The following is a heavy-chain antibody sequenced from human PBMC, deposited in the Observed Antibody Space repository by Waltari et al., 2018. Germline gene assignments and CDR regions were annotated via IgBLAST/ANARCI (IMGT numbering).Heavy chain of an antibody. V-gene: IGHV4-39*07. CDR3: ARDRIPATFRCWFDS. D-gene: IGHD2-2*01. CDR1: GDSIISSRYY. J-gene: IGHJ5*01. CDR2: LYYSGIT. Sequence: QLHLQESGPGLVKPSETLFLTCTVAGDSIISSRYYWGWIRQTPGKGPQWIGSLYYSGITYYNPSLESRVSMSVDTSKNQLSLMLSAVTAADTAVYYCARDRIPATFRCWFDSWGPGTLVTVSS.